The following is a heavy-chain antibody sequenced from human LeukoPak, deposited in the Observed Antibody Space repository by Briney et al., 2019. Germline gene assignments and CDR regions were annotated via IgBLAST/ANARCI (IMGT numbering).Heavy chain of an antibody. CDR3: ARAGGSYTGVDY. D-gene: IGHD1-26*01. Sequence: LRLSCAASGFTFSSYAMSWIRQPPGKGLEWIGYIYHSGSTYYNPSLKSRVTISVDRSKNQFSLKLSSVTAADTAVYYCARAGGSYTGVDYWGQGTLVTVSS. J-gene: IGHJ4*02. V-gene: IGHV4-30-2*01. CDR1: GFTFSSYA. CDR2: IYHSGST.